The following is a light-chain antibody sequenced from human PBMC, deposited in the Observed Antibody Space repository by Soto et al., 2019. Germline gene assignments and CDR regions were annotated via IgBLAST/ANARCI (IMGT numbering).Light chain of an antibody. CDR2: GNS. Sequence: QSVLTQPPSVSGAPGQRVTISCTGSSSNIGAGYDVHWYQQLPGTAPKLLIYGNSNRPSGVPDRFSGSKSVTSASRAITGLQAEDEADYYCQSYDGSLSYVFGTGTKVTAL. J-gene: IGLJ1*01. CDR3: QSYDGSLSYV. V-gene: IGLV1-40*01. CDR1: SSNIGAGYD.